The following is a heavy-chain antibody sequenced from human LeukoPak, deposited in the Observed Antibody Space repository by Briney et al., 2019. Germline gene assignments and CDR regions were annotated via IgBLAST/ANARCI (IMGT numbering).Heavy chain of an antibody. J-gene: IGHJ4*02. D-gene: IGHD3-3*01. Sequence: ASVTLSCAASGNSLSELSIQWVRQAPGKGLECLGGFDPEEAKMVYAQSFQGRVTMTEDTSTQTAYRELSGLTSDDTAVYYCTTRSGDFWSGFVNWGEGTLVTVSS. V-gene: IGHV1-24*01. CDR3: TTRSGDFWSGFVN. CDR1: GNSLSELS. CDR2: FDPEEAKM.